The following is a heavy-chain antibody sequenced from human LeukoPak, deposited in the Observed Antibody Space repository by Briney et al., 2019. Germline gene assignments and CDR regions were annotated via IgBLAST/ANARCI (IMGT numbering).Heavy chain of an antibody. D-gene: IGHD5-24*01. J-gene: IGHJ6*02. CDR1: GYTFTSYG. Sequence: VASVKVSCKASGYTFTSYGINWVRQAPGQGLEWMGWMNPNSGNTGYAQKFQGRFTLTRETFISTAHMELSSLRSDDTAVYYCVRAMAPLDTFNYQYAMDVWGQGTMVTVSS. CDR2: MNPNSGNT. CDR3: VRAMAPLDTFNYQYAMDV. V-gene: IGHV1-8*02.